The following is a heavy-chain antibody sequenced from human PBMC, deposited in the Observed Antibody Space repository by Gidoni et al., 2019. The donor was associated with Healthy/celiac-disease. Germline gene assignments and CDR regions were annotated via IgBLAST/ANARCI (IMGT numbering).Heavy chain of an antibody. D-gene: IGHD2-2*02. V-gene: IGHV1-18*01. Sequence: QVQLVPSGAEVKKPGASVKVSCKASVYTFTSYGISWGRQAPGQGLEWMGWISAYNGNTNYAQKLQGRVTMTTDTSTSTAYMELRSLRSDDTAVYYCARDLPSLYCSSTSCYTGREGGFDPWGQGTLVTVSS. CDR2: ISAYNGNT. CDR1: VYTFTSYG. CDR3: ARDLPSLYCSSTSCYTGREGGFDP. J-gene: IGHJ5*02.